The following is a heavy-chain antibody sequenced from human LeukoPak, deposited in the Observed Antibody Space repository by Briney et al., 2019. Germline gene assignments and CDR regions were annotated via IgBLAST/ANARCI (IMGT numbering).Heavy chain of an antibody. D-gene: IGHD6-19*01. CDR1: GGSFSGYS. Sequence: ETLSLTCAVYGGSFSGYSWSWVRQAPGKGLEWVSVIYSGGSTYYADSVKGRFTISRDNSKNTLYLQMNSLRAEDTAVYYCAREVGEWLVIDYWGQGTLVTVSS. CDR2: IYSGGST. J-gene: IGHJ4*02. CDR3: AREVGEWLVIDY. V-gene: IGHV3-53*01.